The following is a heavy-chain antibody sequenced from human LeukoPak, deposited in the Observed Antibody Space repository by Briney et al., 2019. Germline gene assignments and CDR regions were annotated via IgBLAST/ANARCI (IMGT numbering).Heavy chain of an antibody. V-gene: IGHV3-11*01. D-gene: IGHD5-18*01. CDR1: GFTFSDYY. J-gene: IGHJ4*02. Sequence: GGSLRLSCAASGFTFSDYYMSWIRQAPGKGLERVSYISSSGSTIYYADSVKGRFTISRDNAKNSLYLQMNSLRAEDTAVYYCARARVQLWLTPIDYWGQGTLVTVSS. CDR2: ISSSGSTI. CDR3: ARARVQLWLTPIDY.